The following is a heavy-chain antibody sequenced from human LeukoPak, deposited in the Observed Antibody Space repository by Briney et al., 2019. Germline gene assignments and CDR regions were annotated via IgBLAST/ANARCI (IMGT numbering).Heavy chain of an antibody. CDR1: GYTFTSYD. V-gene: IGHV1-8*01. J-gene: IGHJ4*02. Sequence: ASVKVSCKASGYTFTSYDINWVRQATGQGPEWMGWMSPNSGNTGYAQEFQGRVSMTSDTSITTAYMELSGLRSDDTAVYFCAITKISSSSLDYWGQGTLVTVSS. CDR3: AITKISSSSLDY. CDR2: MSPNSGNT. D-gene: IGHD6-6*01.